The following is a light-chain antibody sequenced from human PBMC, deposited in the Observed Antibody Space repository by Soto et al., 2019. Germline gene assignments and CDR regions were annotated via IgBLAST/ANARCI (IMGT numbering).Light chain of an antibody. CDR1: SSDIGGYNY. V-gene: IGLV2-14*01. Sequence: QSALTQPASVSGSPGQSITISCTGTSSDIGGYNYVSWYQQHPGNAPKLIIYDVTNRPSGVSNRFSGSKSGDTASLTISGLLAEDEADYYCCSYAGSYTFWVFGGGTKVTVL. J-gene: IGLJ3*02. CDR3: CSYAGSYTFWV. CDR2: DVT.